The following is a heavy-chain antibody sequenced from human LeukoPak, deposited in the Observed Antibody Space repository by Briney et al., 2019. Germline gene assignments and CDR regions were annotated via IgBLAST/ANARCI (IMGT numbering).Heavy chain of an antibody. CDR3: ARDFSLYSSTYMDV. CDR1: GYTFTSYG. D-gene: IGHD6-13*01. CDR2: ISAYNGNT. V-gene: IGHV1-18*01. J-gene: IGHJ6*03. Sequence: ASVKVSCKASGYTFTSYGISWVRQAPGQGLEWMGWISAYNGNTNYAQKLQGRVTMTTDISTSTAYMELRSLRSDDTAVYFCARDFSLYSSTYMDVWGKGTTVTVSS.